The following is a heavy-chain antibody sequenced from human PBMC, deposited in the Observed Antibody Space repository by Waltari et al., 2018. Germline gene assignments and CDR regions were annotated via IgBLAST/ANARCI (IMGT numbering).Heavy chain of an antibody. D-gene: IGHD6-6*01. CDR3: ARRPGRGYSSSSAWFDP. CDR2: INQSGST. CDR1: GGSFSGYY. J-gene: IGHJ5*02. V-gene: IGHV4-34*01. Sequence: QVQLQQWGAGLLKPSETLSLTCAVYGGSFSGYYWSWIRQPPGKGLEWIGEINQSGSTNYNPSLKSRVTISVDTSKNQFSLKLSSVTAADTAVYYCARRPGRGYSSSSAWFDPWGQGTLVTVSS.